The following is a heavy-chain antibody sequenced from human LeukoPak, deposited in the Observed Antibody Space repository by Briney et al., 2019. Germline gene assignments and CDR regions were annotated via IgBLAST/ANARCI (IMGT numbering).Heavy chain of an antibody. CDR1: GGSISSGGYY. V-gene: IGHV4-31*03. Sequence: SETLSLTCTVSGGSISSGGYYWSWIRQHPGKGLEWIGYIYYSGSTYYNPSLKSRVTISVDTSKNQLSLELSSVTAADTAVYYCARGSSAYYDYDYWGQGTLVTVSS. J-gene: IGHJ4*02. CDR3: ARGSSAYYDYDY. D-gene: IGHD3-3*01. CDR2: IYYSGST.